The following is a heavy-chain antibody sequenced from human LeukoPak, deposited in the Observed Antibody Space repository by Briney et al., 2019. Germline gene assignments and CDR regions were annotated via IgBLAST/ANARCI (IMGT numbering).Heavy chain of an antibody. D-gene: IGHD3-10*01. CDR3: AKGVSATMVRGVITTVDY. Sequence: GGSLRLSCAASGFTFSSYAMSWVRQAPGKGLEWVSAISGGGGSTYYADSVKGRFTISRDNSKNTLYLQMNSLRAEDTAVYYCAKGVSATMVRGVITTVDYWGQGTLVTVSS. CDR2: ISGGGGST. V-gene: IGHV3-23*01. CDR1: GFTFSSYA. J-gene: IGHJ4*02.